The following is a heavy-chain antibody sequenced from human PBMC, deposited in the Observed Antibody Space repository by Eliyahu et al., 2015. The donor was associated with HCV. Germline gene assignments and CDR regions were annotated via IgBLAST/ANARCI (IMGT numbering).Heavy chain of an antibody. CDR1: GFSLNNIRLG. Sequence: QVTLKESGPVLVKPTETLTLTCTVSGFSLNNIRLGVSWIRQPPGKALEWLAHIFSNDEDSYSTSLKNRVTISKDTSKSQVVLTMTNMDPVDTATYYCARYSSGTDAFDIWGQGTTVTVSS. CDR2: IFSNDED. V-gene: IGHV2-26*01. J-gene: IGHJ3*02. D-gene: IGHD3-22*01. CDR3: ARYSSGTDAFDI.